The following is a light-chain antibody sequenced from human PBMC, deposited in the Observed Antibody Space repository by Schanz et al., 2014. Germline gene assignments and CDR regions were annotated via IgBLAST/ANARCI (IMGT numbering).Light chain of an antibody. CDR1: QSVTRGY. CDR3: QQYGTSLLT. CDR2: DTS. Sequence: EIVLTQSPGTLSLSPGERATLSCRASQSVTRGYLAWYQQKPGQAPRLLMYDTSDRATGIPDRFSGSGSGTDFTLTISRLEPEDFAVYYCQQYGTSLLTFGGGTKVEIK. J-gene: IGKJ4*01. V-gene: IGKV3-20*01.